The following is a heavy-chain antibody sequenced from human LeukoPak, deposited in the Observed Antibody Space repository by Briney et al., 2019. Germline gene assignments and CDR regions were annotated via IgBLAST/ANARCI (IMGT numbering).Heavy chain of an antibody. J-gene: IGHJ4*02. Sequence: GGSLRLSCGPSGFTLSSYVVLGAPAAPDGGVEWVAVISYDGSNKYYAHSVKGQFTISRDNSKNTLYMQMNSLRAEDTAVYYCANLGNYWGQGTLVTVSS. V-gene: IGHV3-30*18. CDR2: ISYDGSNK. CDR1: GFTLSSYV. D-gene: IGHD3-16*01. CDR3: ANLGNY.